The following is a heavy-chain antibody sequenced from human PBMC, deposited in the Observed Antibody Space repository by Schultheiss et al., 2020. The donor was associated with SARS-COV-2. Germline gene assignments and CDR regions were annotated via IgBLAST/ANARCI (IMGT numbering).Heavy chain of an antibody. D-gene: IGHD4-11*01. J-gene: IGHJ6*03. CDR2: ISYDGSNK. CDR1: GFTFSSYA. V-gene: IGHV3-30*07. CDR3: ARGTVTTRNYYYYYMDV. Sequence: GESLKISCAASGFTFSSYAMHWVRQAPGKGLEWVAVISYDGSNKYYADSVKGRFTISRDNSKNTLYLQMNSLRAEDTAVYYCARGTVTTRNYYYYYMDVWGKGTTVTVSS.